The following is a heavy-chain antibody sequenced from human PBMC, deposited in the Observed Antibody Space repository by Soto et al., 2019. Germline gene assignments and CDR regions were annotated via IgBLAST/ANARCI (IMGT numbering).Heavy chain of an antibody. Sequence: GESLKISCKGSGYSFTSYWIGWVRQMPGKGLEWMGIIYPGDSDTRYSTSFQGQVTISAHKSISTAYLQWSSLKASDTAMYYCARQNVYSSWASYGMDVWGQGTTVTVSS. CDR2: IYPGDSDT. CDR1: GYSFTSYW. D-gene: IGHD6-13*01. CDR3: ARQNVYSSWASYGMDV. V-gene: IGHV5-51*01. J-gene: IGHJ6*02.